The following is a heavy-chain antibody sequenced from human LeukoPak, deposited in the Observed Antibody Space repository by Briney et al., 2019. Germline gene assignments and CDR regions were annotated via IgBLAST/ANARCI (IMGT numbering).Heavy chain of an antibody. CDR2: INPNSGGT. CDR3: ARDPSAAFGEFRLNWFDP. CDR1: GYTFTGYY. D-gene: IGHD3-10*01. V-gene: IGHV1-2*02. Sequence: ASVKVSCKASGYTFTGYYMHWVRQAPGQGLEWMGWINPNSGGTNYAQKFQGRVTMTRDTSISTAYMELSSLRSDDTAVYYCARDPSAAFGEFRLNWFDPWGQGTLVTVSS. J-gene: IGHJ5*02.